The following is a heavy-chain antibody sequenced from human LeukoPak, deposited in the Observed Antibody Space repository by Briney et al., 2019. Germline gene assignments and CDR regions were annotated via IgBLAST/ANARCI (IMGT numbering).Heavy chain of an antibody. CDR1: GFTFSSYS. D-gene: IGHD5-24*01. CDR3: ARPGRDGYNYDAFDI. Sequence: WESLRLSCAASGFTFSSYSMHWVRQAPGKGLEYVSHISSNGDSTYSANCVKGRFIISRDNSKNMLYLQMGSLRPEDMAMYYCARPGRDGYNYDAFDIWGQGTMVTVSS. J-gene: IGHJ3*02. V-gene: IGHV3-64*01. CDR2: ISSNGDST.